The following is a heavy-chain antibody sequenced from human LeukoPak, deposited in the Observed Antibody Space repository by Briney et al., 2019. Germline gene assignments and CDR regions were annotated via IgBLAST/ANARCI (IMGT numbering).Heavy chain of an antibody. CDR2: IYTSGST. J-gene: IGHJ4*02. V-gene: IGHV4-61*02. CDR1: GGSISSGSYY. CDR3: ARHAHSTAWYDRRYYLDY. D-gene: IGHD6-19*01. Sequence: SQTLSLTCTVSGGSISSGSYYWSWIRQPAGKGLEWIGRIYTSGSTNYNPSLKSRVTISVDTSKNQFSLKLSSVTAADTAVYYCARHAHSTAWYDRRYYLDYWGLGTLVTVSS.